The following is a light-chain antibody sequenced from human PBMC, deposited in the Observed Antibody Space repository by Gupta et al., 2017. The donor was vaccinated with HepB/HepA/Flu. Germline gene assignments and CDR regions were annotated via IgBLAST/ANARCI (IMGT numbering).Light chain of an antibody. Sequence: QYVLTQPPSVSAAPGQKVTISCSGSSSNIGNNGGSWYHQVPGTAPKRLIHHNNERPSGIPDRFSGSKSGTSATLVITGLQTGDEADYYCGTGDSSLSVVAFGGGTKLTVL. CDR1: SSNIGNNG. J-gene: IGLJ2*01. CDR2: HNN. V-gene: IGLV1-51*01. CDR3: GTGDSSLSVVA.